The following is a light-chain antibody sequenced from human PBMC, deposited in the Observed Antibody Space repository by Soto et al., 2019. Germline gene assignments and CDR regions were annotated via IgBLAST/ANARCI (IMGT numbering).Light chain of an antibody. CDR3: QQSYSTPPT. V-gene: IGKV1-39*01. CDR2: AAS. CDR1: QDISNY. Sequence: DIQMTQSPSSLSAAVGDRVTITCQASQDISNYLNWYQQKPGKAPKLLIYAASSLQSGVPSRFSGSGSGTDFTVTIRSLQPEDFATYYCQQSYSTPPTFGQGTKVDIK. J-gene: IGKJ1*01.